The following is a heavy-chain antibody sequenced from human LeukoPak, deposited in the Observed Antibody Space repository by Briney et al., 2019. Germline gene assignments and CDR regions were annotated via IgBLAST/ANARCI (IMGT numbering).Heavy chain of an antibody. CDR2: ILSYGSIT. D-gene: IGHD6-19*01. CDR3: AAVGGYAFQS. Sequence: GGSLRLSCAASGFTFSNTWMHWVRQVPGKGPVWVSHILSYGSITTYAHSENGRFTISRDNAKNMVYLQMNSLRAEDTAVYFCAAVGGYAFQSWGRGTMVTVSS. CDR1: GFTFSNTW. V-gene: IGHV3-74*01. J-gene: IGHJ3*02.